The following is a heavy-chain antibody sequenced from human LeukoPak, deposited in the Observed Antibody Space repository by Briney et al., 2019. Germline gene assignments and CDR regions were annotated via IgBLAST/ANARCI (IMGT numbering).Heavy chain of an antibody. Sequence: GGSLRLSCAASGFTFSSYGMHWVRQAPGKGLEWVAVISYDGSNKYYADSVKGRFTISRDNSENTLYLQMNSLRAEDTAVYYCAKDPGDYWGQGTLVTVSS. CDR1: GFTFSSYG. CDR3: AKDPGDY. J-gene: IGHJ4*02. V-gene: IGHV3-30*18. D-gene: IGHD7-27*01. CDR2: ISYDGSNK.